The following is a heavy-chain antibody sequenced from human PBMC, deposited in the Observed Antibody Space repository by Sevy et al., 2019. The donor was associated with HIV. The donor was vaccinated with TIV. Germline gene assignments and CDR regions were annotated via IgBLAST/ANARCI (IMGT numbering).Heavy chain of an antibody. J-gene: IGHJ6*02. CDR3: ARRNEGWEWIRSESPISGYYYGMDV. Sequence: GGSLRLSCAASGFTFSSYSMNWVRQAPGKGLEWVSSISSSSSYIYYADSVKGRFTISRDNAKNSLYLQMNSLRAEDTAVYYCARRNEGWEWIRSESPISGYYYGMDVWGQGTTVTVSS. V-gene: IGHV3-21*01. D-gene: IGHD5-12*01. CDR1: GFTFSSYS. CDR2: ISSSSSYI.